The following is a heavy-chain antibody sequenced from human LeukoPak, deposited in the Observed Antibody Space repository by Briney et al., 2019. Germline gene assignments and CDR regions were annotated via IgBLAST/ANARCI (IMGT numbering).Heavy chain of an antibody. CDR3: ARDLLEVLGSSWFYNWFDP. J-gene: IGHJ5*02. CDR1: GYTFTGYY. V-gene: IGHV1-2*02. D-gene: IGHD6-13*01. CDR2: INPNSGGT. Sequence: ASVKVSCKASGYTFTGYYMHCVRHAPGQGLEWMGWINPNSGGTNYAQKFQGRVTMTRDTSISTAYMELSRLRSDDTAVYYCARDLLEVLGSSWFYNWFDPWGQGTLVTVSS.